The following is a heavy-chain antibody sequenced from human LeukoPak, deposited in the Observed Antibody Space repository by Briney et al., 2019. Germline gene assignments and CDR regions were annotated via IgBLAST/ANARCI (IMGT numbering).Heavy chain of an antibody. D-gene: IGHD2-15*01. CDR3: ARSVSGGSLRLYYFDY. CDR2: INHSGST. CDR1: GGSFSGYY. Sequence: PSETLSLTCAVYGGSFSGYYWSWIRQPPGKGLEGIGEINHSGSTNYNPSLKSRVTISVDTSKNQFYLKLSSVTAADTAVYYCARSVSGGSLRLYYFDYWGQGTLVTVSS. V-gene: IGHV4-34*01. J-gene: IGHJ4*02.